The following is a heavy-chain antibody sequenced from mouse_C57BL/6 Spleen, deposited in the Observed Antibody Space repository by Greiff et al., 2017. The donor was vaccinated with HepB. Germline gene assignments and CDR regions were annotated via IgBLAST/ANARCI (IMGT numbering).Heavy chain of an antibody. D-gene: IGHD1-1*01. CDR2: IDPSDSYT. J-gene: IGHJ2*01. CDR1: GYTFTSYR. V-gene: IGHV1-50*01. CDR3: ARGGYYGSSPFDY. Sequence: QVQLKQPGAELVKPGASVKLSCKASGYTFTSYRMQWVKQRPGQGLEWIGEIDPSDSYTNYNQKFKGKATLTVDTSSSTAYMQLSSLTSEDSAVYYCARGGYYGSSPFDYWGQGTTLTVSS.